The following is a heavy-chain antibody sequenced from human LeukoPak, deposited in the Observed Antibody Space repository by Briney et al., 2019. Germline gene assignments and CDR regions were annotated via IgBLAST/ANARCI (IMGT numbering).Heavy chain of an antibody. V-gene: IGHV3-23*01. CDR2: ISCSGGST. CDR3: AKPTRGSGNYQFDY. CDR1: GFTFSSYA. Sequence: AGSLRLSCAASGFTFSSYAMSWVRQAPGKRLEWVSAISCSGGSTYYADSVKGRFTISRDNSKSTLYLQMNSLRAEDTAVYHWAKPTRGSGNYQFDYWGQGTLVTVSS. D-gene: IGHD4-23*01. J-gene: IGHJ4*02.